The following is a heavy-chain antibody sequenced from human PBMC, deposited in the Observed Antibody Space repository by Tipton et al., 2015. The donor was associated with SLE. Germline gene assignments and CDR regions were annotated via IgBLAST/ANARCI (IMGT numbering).Heavy chain of an antibody. D-gene: IGHD2-2*01. CDR3: ARVPAVYYYYMDV. Sequence: TLSLTCTVSGGSISSYNWNWIRQPPGKGLEWIGYIYYSGSTNYNPSLKSRVTISVDTSKNQFSLKLSSVTAADTAVYYCARVPAVYYYYMDVWGKGTTVTVSS. J-gene: IGHJ6*03. CDR1: GGSISSYN. V-gene: IGHV4-59*01. CDR2: IYYSGST.